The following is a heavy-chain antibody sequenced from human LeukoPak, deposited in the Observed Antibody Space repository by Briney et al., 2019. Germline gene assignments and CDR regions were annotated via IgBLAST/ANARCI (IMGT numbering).Heavy chain of an antibody. CDR3: ARETVYYDILTGYVY. Sequence: ASVKVSCKASGYTFTSYDINWVRQAPGQGLEWMGWISAYNGNTNYAQKLQGRVTMTTDTSTSTAYMELRSLRSDDTAVYYCARETVYYDILTGYVYWGQGTLVTVSS. V-gene: IGHV1-18*01. D-gene: IGHD3-9*01. J-gene: IGHJ4*02. CDR2: ISAYNGNT. CDR1: GYTFTSYD.